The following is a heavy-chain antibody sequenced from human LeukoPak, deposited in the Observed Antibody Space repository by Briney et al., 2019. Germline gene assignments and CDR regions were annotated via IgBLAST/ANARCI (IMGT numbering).Heavy chain of an antibody. Sequence: KPSETLSLTCAVYGASFTGYYWSWFRQPPGKGREWIGEINHSGGTNYNPSLKSRVTISLDTSNNQFSLKLNSVTAADTAVYYCARLLPLQGGDVWGQGTTVTVSS. J-gene: IGHJ6*02. V-gene: IGHV4-34*01. CDR3: ARLLPLQGGDV. D-gene: IGHD2-15*01. CDR1: GASFTGYY. CDR2: INHSGGT.